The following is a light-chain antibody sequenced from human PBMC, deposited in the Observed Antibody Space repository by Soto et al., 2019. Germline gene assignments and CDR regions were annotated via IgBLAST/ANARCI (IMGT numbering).Light chain of an antibody. Sequence: EIVLTQSPGTLSLSPGERATLSCRASQSVSSSYLAWYQQQPGQAPRLLIYGASSSTTGIPDRFSGSGSGTDLPLTISSREPEDFAVYYCQQYGSTPPITFGQGTRVEIK. CDR1: QSVSSSY. V-gene: IGKV3-20*01. CDR3: QQYGSTPPIT. J-gene: IGKJ5*01. CDR2: GAS.